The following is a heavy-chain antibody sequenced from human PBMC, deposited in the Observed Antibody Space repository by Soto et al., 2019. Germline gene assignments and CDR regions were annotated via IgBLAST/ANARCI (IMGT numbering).Heavy chain of an antibody. CDR2: MNPNSGNT. D-gene: IGHD3-9*01. CDR1: GYTFTSYD. CDR3: ARARRGYDILTGYSDMDV. J-gene: IGHJ6*03. V-gene: IGHV1-8*01. Sequence: GASVKVSCKAPGYTFTSYDINWVRQATGQGLEWMGWMNPNSGNTGYAQKFQGRVTMTRNTSISTAYMELSSLRSEDTAVYYCARARRGYDILTGYSDMDVWGKGTTVTVSS.